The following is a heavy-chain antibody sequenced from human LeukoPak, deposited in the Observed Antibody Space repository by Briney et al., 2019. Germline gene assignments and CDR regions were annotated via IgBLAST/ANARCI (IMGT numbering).Heavy chain of an antibody. D-gene: IGHD2-15*01. CDR2: IYTSGSI. J-gene: IGHJ4*02. CDR3: ARLVVVAATGLEGFDY. CDR1: GGSISSGSYY. Sequence: SETLSLTCTVSGGSISSGSYYWSWIRQPAGKGLEWIGRIYTSGSINYNPSLKSRVTISVDTSKNQFSLKMSSVTAADTAVYYCARLVVVAATGLEGFDYWGQGTLVIVSS. V-gene: IGHV4-61*02.